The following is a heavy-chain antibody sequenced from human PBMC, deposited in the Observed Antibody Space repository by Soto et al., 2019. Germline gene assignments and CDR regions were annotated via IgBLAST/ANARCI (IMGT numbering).Heavy chain of an antibody. V-gene: IGHV4-31*03. CDR1: GGSISSGGYY. J-gene: IGHJ5*02. Sequence: QVQLQESGPGLVKPSQTLSLTCTVSGGSISSGGYYWSWTRPHQGKGLEWIGYIYYSGSTYYKPSLKSRVTIPVDTSKNQFSLKLSSVTAAATAVYYCARSVFPWGRGTLVTVSS. CDR3: ARSVFP. CDR2: IYYSGST.